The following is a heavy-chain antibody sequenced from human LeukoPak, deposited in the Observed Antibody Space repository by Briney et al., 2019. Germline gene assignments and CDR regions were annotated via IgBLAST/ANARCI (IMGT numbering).Heavy chain of an antibody. J-gene: IGHJ6*03. CDR2: ISYDGSNK. V-gene: IGHV3-30-3*01. CDR1: GFTFSSYA. Sequence: PGGSLRLSCAASGFTFSSYAMHWVRQAPGKGLEWVAVISYDGSNKYYADSVKGRFTISRDNSKNTLYLQMNSLRAEDTAVYYCARDLRRRGSLFNIYYYYYYMDVWGKGTTVTVSS. D-gene: IGHD2/OR15-2a*01. CDR3: ARDLRRRGSLFNIYYYYYYMDV.